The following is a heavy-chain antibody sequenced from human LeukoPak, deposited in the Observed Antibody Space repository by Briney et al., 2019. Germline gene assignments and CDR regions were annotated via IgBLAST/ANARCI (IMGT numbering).Heavy chain of an antibody. J-gene: IGHJ6*03. CDR3: ASGMGRYGSGSYPMDV. V-gene: IGHV1-69*05. CDR2: IIPIFGTA. D-gene: IGHD3-10*01. Sequence: SVKVTCKASGGTFSSYAISWVRQAPGQGLEWMGGIIPIFGTANYAQKFQGRVTITTDESTSTAYMELSSLRSEDTAVYYCASGMGRYGSGSYPMDVWGKGTTVTVSS. CDR1: GGTFSSYA.